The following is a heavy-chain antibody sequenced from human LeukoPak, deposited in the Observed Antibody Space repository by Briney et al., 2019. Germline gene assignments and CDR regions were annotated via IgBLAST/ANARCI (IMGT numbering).Heavy chain of an antibody. CDR2: ISGSGGST. CDR3: AKDWNGAIDY. Sequence: PGGSLRLSCAASGFTFSSYGMSWVRQAPGKGLEWVSAISGSGGSTYYADSVKGRFTISRDNSKNTLFLQMNNLRVEDTAVLYCAKDWNGAIDYWGQGTLVTVSS. D-gene: IGHD1-1*01. J-gene: IGHJ4*02. V-gene: IGHV3-23*01. CDR1: GFTFSSYG.